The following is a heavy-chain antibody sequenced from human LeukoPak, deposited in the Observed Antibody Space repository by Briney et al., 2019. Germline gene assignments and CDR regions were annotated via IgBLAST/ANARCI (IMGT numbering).Heavy chain of an antibody. CDR3: ARGLGGSGSYFLTFDY. Sequence: GTSVKVSCKASGYTFTSYSINWVRQAPGHGLEWMGWISAYNGNTKYAQKVQGRVTMTTDTSTSTAYMELRSLRSDDTAVYYCARGLGGSGSYFLTFDYWGQGTLVTVSS. CDR2: ISAYNGNT. D-gene: IGHD1-26*01. V-gene: IGHV1-18*01. CDR1: GYTFTSYS. J-gene: IGHJ4*02.